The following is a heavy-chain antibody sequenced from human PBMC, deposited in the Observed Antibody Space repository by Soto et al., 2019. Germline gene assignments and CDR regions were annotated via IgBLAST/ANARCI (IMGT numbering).Heavy chain of an antibody. V-gene: IGHV4-4*07. D-gene: IGHD6-13*01. CDR3: ARERVAAAGYYYYGMDV. CDR1: GGSISSYY. J-gene: IGHJ6*02. Sequence: QVQLQESGPGLVKPSETLSLTCTVSGGSISSYYWSWIRQPAGKGLEWIGRIYTSGSTNYNPSLKSRVAMSVDTSKNQFSLKLSSVTAADTAVYYCARERVAAAGYYYYGMDVWGQGTTVTVSS. CDR2: IYTSGST.